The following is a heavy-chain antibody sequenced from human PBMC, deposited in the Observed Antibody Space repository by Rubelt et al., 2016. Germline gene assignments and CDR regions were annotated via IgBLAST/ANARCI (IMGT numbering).Heavy chain of an antibody. CDR2: IIPILGIA. J-gene: IGHJ3*02. CDR1: GGTFSSYA. D-gene: IGHD2-15*01. CDR3: ARDRRWITPRAYDAFDI. V-gene: IGHV1-69*04. Sequence: KVSCKASGGTFSSYAISWVRQAPGQGLEWMGRIIPILGIANYAQKFQGRVTITADKSTSTAYMELSSLRSEDTAVYYCARDRRWITPRAYDAFDIWGQGTMVTVSS.